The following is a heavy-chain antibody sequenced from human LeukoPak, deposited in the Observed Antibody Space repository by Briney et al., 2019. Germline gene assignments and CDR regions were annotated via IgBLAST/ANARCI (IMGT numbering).Heavy chain of an antibody. J-gene: IGHJ4*02. CDR1: GFTFSSYS. D-gene: IGHD3-10*01. Sequence: PGGSLRLSCAASGFTFSSYSMNWVRQAPGKGLEWVSSISSSSSYIYYADSVKGRFTISRDNAKNSLYLQMNSLRAEDTAVYYCARYDSTWGSGDYWGQGTLVTVSS. CDR3: ARYDSTWGSGDY. CDR2: ISSSSSYI. V-gene: IGHV3-21*01.